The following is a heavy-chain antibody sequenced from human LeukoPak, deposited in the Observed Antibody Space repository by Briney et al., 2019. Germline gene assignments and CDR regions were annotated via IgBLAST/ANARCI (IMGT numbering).Heavy chain of an antibody. V-gene: IGHV3-53*01. CDR2: IYSGGST. J-gene: IGHJ4*02. Sequence: PGGSLRLSCAASGFTVSSNYMSWVRQAPGKGLEWVSVIYSGGSTYYADSVKGRFTISRDNSKNTLYLQMNSLRAEDTAVYYCARAGIAAAGSVGYFDYWGQGTLVTVSS. CDR3: ARAGIAAAGSVGYFDY. D-gene: IGHD6-13*01. CDR1: GFTVSSNY.